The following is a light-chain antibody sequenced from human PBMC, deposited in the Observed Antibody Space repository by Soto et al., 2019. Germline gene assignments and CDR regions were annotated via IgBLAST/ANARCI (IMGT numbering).Light chain of an antibody. J-gene: IGKJ4*01. CDR3: QQLNSYPLS. CDR2: GAH. Sequence: DIQLTQSPASLSASVGDRVTITCRASDNIGSNLNWYQQKPGRAPELLIHGAHSLHSGVPSRFSGSGSGTEFSLPISSLQPEDFATYYCQQLNSYPLSFGGGTKVKI. CDR1: DNIGSN. V-gene: IGKV1-9*01.